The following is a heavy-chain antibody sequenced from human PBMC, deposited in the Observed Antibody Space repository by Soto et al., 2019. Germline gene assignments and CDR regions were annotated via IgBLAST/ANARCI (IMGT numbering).Heavy chain of an antibody. V-gene: IGHV1-8*01. J-gene: IGHJ4*02. CDR2: MSPNSGKT. CDR3: ARSWPGDSGYDF. CDR1: GYTFTSYD. D-gene: IGHD5-12*01. Sequence: QVQLVQSGAEVRKPGASVKVSCKASGYTFTSYDINWVRQATGQGLEWMGWMSPNSGKTGYAQKFKGRVTMTRDTSISTAYMEVSSLRSEDAAVYYCARSWPGDSGYDFWGQGTLFTVSS.